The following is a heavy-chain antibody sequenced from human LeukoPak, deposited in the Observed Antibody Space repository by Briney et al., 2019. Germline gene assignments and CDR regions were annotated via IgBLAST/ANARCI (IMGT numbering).Heavy chain of an antibody. CDR1: GYTFTSYG. D-gene: IGHD6-13*01. CDR2: ISAYNGNT. Sequence: ASVKVSCKASGYTFTSYGISWVRQAPGQGLEWMGWISAYNGNTNYAQKLQGRVTMTTDTSTSTACMELRSLRSDDTAVYYCARAGAYSSSGVFDYWGQGTLVTVSS. J-gene: IGHJ4*02. CDR3: ARAGAYSSSGVFDY. V-gene: IGHV1-18*01.